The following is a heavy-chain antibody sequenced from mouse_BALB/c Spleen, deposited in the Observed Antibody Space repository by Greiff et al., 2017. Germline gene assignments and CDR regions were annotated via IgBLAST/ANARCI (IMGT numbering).Heavy chain of an antibody. V-gene: IGHV1S81*02. CDR1: GYTFTSYY. Sequence: QVQLQQSGPELVRPGASVKMSCKASGYTFTSYYMYWVKQRPGQGLEWIGEINPSNGGTNFNEKFKSKATLTVDKSSSTAYMQLSSLTSEDSAVYYCTRGWDGAMDYWGQGTSVTVSS. J-gene: IGHJ4*01. CDR3: TRGWDGAMDY. CDR2: INPSNGGT. D-gene: IGHD4-1*01.